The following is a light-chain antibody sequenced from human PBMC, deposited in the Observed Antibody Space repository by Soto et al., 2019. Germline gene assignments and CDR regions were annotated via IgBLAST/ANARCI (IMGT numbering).Light chain of an antibody. J-gene: IGKJ5*01. CDR3: QQTYSTPIT. CDR2: AAS. V-gene: IGKV1-39*01. CDR1: HFISDY. Sequence: DIQMTQSPSSLSGSIRDRVTITCRASHFISDYLNWYQQKPGMAPQLLIYAASTLRGGVPSRFSGSGSGTDFTLTISSLHPEDSTTYYCQQTYSTPITFGQGTRLEIK.